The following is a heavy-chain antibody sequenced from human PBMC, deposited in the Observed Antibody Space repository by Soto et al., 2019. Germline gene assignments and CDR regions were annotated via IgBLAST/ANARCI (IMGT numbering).Heavy chain of an antibody. Sequence: QITLKESGPTLVEPTQTLTLTCTFSGFSLITSGVGVGWIRQPPGKALEWLALIYWDDDKRHSPSLKSRLTINKDTSENQVVLTLTDMDPVDTATYYCAHLLGGCSSTGCSPLRFDYWGQGTLVTVSS. D-gene: IGHD2-2*01. J-gene: IGHJ4*02. V-gene: IGHV2-5*02. CDR3: AHLLGGCSSTGCSPLRFDY. CDR2: IYWDDDK. CDR1: GFSLITSGVG.